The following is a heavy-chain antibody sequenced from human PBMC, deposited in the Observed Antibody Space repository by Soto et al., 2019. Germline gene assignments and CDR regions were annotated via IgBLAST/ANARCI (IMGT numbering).Heavy chain of an antibody. Sequence: GGSLRLSCAASGFTFSSYWMHWVRQAPGKGLVWVSRIHSYGTSTSYADSVKGRFTISRDNAKNTLYLQMNSLRAEDTAVYYCATPGVTTKDSFDYWGQGTLVTVSS. J-gene: IGHJ4*02. CDR3: ATPGVTTKDSFDY. D-gene: IGHD2-15*01. CDR1: GFTFSSYW. CDR2: IHSYGTST. V-gene: IGHV3-74*01.